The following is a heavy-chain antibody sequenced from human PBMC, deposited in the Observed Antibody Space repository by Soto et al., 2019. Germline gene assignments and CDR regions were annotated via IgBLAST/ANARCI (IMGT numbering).Heavy chain of an antibody. J-gene: IGHJ4*02. CDR1: GFTFSSYA. D-gene: IGHD2-2*01. V-gene: IGHV3-23*01. Sequence: GGSLRLSCAASGFTFSSYAMSWVRQAPGKGLEWVSAISGSGGSTYYADSVKGRFTISRDNSKNTLYLQMNSLRAEDTAVYYCAKGSQMYCSSTSCRRRGYFDYWGQGTLVTVSS. CDR3: AKGSQMYCSSTSCRRRGYFDY. CDR2: ISGSGGST.